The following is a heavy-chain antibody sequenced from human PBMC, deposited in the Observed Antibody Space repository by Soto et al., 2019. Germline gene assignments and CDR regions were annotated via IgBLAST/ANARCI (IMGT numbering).Heavy chain of an antibody. V-gene: IGHV3-30*18. J-gene: IGHJ5*02. CDR2: ISYGGSNK. Sequence: GGSLRLSCAASGFTFSNYGMHWVRQAPGKGLEWVAVISYGGSNKNYADSAKGRFTISRDNSKNTLYLQMNSLRAEDTAVYYCVKDKICNYWYDHWGQGTLVTVSS. CDR3: VKDKICNYWYDH. CDR1: GFTFSNYG. D-gene: IGHD2-2*01.